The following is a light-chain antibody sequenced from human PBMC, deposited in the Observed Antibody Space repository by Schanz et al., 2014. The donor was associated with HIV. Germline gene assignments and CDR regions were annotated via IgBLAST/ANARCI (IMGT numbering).Light chain of an antibody. CDR1: QSVGSSY. CDR3: QQYNEWPWT. J-gene: IGKJ1*01. V-gene: IGKV3-20*01. CDR2: DAS. Sequence: EIVLTQSPGTLSLSPGERVTLSCRASQSVGSSYLAWYQQKPGQAPRLLIYDASNRATGIPARFSGSGSGTDFTLTISSLEPEDFAVYHCQQYNEWPWTFGEGTKVEV.